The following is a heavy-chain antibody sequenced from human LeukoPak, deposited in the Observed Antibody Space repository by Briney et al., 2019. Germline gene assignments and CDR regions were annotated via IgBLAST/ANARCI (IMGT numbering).Heavy chain of an antibody. V-gene: IGHV4-38-2*02. CDR1: GYSISSGYY. Sequence: PSETLSLTCTVSGYSISSGYYWGWIRQPPGKGLEWIGSIYYSGSTYYNPSLKSRVTISVDTSKNQFSLKLSSVTAADTAVYYCARGPYVWFDPWGQGTLVTVSS. D-gene: IGHD3-10*02. J-gene: IGHJ5*02. CDR2: IYYSGST. CDR3: ARGPYVWFDP.